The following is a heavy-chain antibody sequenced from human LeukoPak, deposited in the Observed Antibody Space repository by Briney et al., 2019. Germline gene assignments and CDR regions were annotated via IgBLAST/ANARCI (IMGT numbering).Heavy chain of an antibody. CDR2: ISPNSGDT. J-gene: IGHJ4*02. Sequence: ASVKVSCKASGYTFTDYYIYWVRQAPGRGLECVGWISPNSGDTNYAQKFQGRVTMTRDTSIGTAYMDLTSLRSDDTAFYYCARGDIYFDYWGQGTLVTVSS. CDR3: ARGDIYFDY. CDR1: GYTFTDYY. D-gene: IGHD3-16*01. V-gene: IGHV1-2*02.